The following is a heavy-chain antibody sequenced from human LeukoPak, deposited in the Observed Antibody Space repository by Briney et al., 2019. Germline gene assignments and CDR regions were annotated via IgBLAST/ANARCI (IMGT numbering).Heavy chain of an antibody. V-gene: IGHV3-48*03. D-gene: IGHD2-8*01. CDR1: GFTFSTYE. CDR3: TRDVWGDRDNYFDC. CDR2: ISSSGSAT. Sequence: GGSLRLSCAASGFTFSTYEMSWVRQAPGKGLEWVSCISSSGSATLYADSVKGRFTISRDNAKNTLYLEMNNLRAEDTAVYYCTRDVWGDRDNYFDCWGQGTLVTVSS. J-gene: IGHJ4*02.